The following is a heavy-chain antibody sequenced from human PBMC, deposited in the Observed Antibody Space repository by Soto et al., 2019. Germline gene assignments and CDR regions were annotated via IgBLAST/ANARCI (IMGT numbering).Heavy chain of an antibody. D-gene: IGHD5-12*01. CDR3: AKDGERWLHSKPYYFDY. CDR1: GFTFSSYA. J-gene: IGHJ4*02. Sequence: SLRLSFAASGFTFSSYAMSWVRQAPGKGLEWVSAISGSGGSTYYADSVKGRFTISRDNSKNTLYLQMNSPRAEDTAVYYCAKDGERWLHSKPYYFDYWGQGTLVTVSS. V-gene: IGHV3-23*01. CDR2: ISGSGGST.